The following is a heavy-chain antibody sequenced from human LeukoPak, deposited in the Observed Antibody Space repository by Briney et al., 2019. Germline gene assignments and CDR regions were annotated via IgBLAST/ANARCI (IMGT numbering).Heavy chain of an antibody. CDR3: AREKRGGYYPGY. Sequence: PGRSLRPSCAASGFTFSSYAMHWVRQAPGKGLEWAASITYDGSTENYADSVKGRFTISRDNSKNTLYLEMNSLGPEDTAIHYCAREKRGGYYPGYWGQGTLVTVSS. J-gene: IGHJ4*02. CDR2: ITYDGSTE. V-gene: IGHV3-30-3*01. D-gene: IGHD3-3*01. CDR1: GFTFSSYA.